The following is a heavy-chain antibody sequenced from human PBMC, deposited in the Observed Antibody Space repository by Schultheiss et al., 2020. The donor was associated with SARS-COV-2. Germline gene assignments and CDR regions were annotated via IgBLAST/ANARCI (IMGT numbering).Heavy chain of an antibody. CDR3: ARWGTTAAGTWFDP. Sequence: GGSLRLSCAASGFTFSSYGMHWVRQAPGKGLEWVAVIWYDGSNKYYADSVKGRFTISRDNSKNTLYLQMNSLKTEDTAVYYCARWGTTAAGTWFDPWGQGTLVTVSS. CDR1: GFTFSSYG. J-gene: IGHJ5*02. CDR2: IWYDGSNK. D-gene: IGHD6-13*01. V-gene: IGHV3-33*01.